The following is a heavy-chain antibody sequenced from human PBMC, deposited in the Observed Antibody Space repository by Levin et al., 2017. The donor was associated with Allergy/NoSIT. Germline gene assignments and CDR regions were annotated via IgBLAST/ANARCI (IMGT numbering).Heavy chain of an antibody. Sequence: PSETLSLTCAVYGGSFSGYYWSWIRQPPGKGLEWIGEINHSGSTNYNPSLKSRVTISVDTSKNQFSLKLSSVTAADTAVYYCARVLGYYGSGSYWFDPWGQGTLVTVSS. V-gene: IGHV4-34*01. J-gene: IGHJ5*02. CDR2: INHSGST. CDR3: ARVLGYYGSGSYWFDP. D-gene: IGHD3-10*01. CDR1: GGSFSGYY.